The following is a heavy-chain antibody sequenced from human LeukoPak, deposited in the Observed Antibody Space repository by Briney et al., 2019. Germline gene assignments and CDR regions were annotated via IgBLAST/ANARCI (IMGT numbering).Heavy chain of an antibody. Sequence: ASVKVSCKASGCTFTNYYMHWVRQAPGQGLEWMGWISVYSGKTNYAQKLQGRVTTTTDTPTSTAYMELRSLRSDDTAVYYCARVYCSSTSCYEGGLFDYWGQGTLVTVSS. V-gene: IGHV1-18*04. CDR3: ARVYCSSTSCYEGGLFDY. CDR2: ISVYSGKT. D-gene: IGHD2-2*01. J-gene: IGHJ4*02. CDR1: GCTFTNYY.